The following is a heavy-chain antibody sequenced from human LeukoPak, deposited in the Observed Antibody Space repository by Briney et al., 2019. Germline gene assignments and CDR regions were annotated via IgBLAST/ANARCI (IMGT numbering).Heavy chain of an antibody. CDR1: GFTFSSYA. Sequence: GGSQRLSCAASGFTFSSYAMSWVRQAPGKGLEWVSAISGSGGSTYYADSVKGRFTISRDNSKNTLYLQMNSLRAEDTAVYYCAKDAGPYSSGWYYYWGQGTLVTVSS. J-gene: IGHJ4*02. CDR2: ISGSGGST. V-gene: IGHV3-23*01. CDR3: AKDAGPYSSGWYYY. D-gene: IGHD6-19*01.